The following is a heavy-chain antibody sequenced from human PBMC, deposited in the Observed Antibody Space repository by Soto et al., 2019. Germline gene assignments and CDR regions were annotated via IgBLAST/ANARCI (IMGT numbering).Heavy chain of an antibody. V-gene: IGHV5-10-1*01. J-gene: IGHJ6*02. CDR2: FDPSDSYT. CDR1: GYSFTSYW. D-gene: IGHD3-10*01. CDR3: ARIRYYGSGSTPIYGMDV. Sequence: GESLKISCKGSGYSFTSYWISWVRQMPGKGLEWMGRFDPSDSYTNYSPSFQGHVTISADKSISTAYLQWSSLKAPDTAMYYCARIRYYGSGSTPIYGMDVWGQGTTVTVSS.